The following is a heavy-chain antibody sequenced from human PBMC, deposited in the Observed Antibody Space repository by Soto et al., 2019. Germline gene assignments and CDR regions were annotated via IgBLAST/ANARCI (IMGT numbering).Heavy chain of an antibody. D-gene: IGHD3-22*01. V-gene: IGHV3-21*01. CDR3: ARWYYYDSSGYYPTTYAFDI. CDR1: GFTFSSYS. CDR2: ISSSSSYI. Sequence: EVQLVESGGGLVKPGGSLRLSCAASGFTFSSYSMNWVRQAPGKGLEWVSSISSSSSYIYYADSVKGRFTISRDNAKNSLYLQMNSLRAEDTAVYYCARWYYYDSSGYYPTTYAFDIWGQGTMVTVSS. J-gene: IGHJ3*02.